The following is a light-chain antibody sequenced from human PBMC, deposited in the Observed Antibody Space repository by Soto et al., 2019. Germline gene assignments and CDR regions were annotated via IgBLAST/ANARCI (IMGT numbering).Light chain of an antibody. Sequence: EIVMTQSPATLSVSPGERATLSCRASQSVSSNVAWYQQRPGQAPRLLIYGTSSRATGIPDRFSGSGSGTDFTLTISRLEPEDFAVYFCQRYGSSPLITFGQGTRLEIK. J-gene: IGKJ5*01. CDR3: QRYGSSPLIT. CDR2: GTS. V-gene: IGKV3-20*01. CDR1: QSVSSN.